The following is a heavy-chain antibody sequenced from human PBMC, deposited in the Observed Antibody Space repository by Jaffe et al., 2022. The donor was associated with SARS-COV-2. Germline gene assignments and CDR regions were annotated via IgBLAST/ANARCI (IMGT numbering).Heavy chain of an antibody. Sequence: EVQLVESGGGLVKPGGSLRLSCAASGFTFSSYSMNWVRQAPGKGLEWVSSISSSSSYIYYADSVKGRFTISRDNAKNSLYLQMNSLRAEDTAVYYCATTRFTGYSSGWYDDYWGQGTLVTVSS. V-gene: IGHV3-21*01. D-gene: IGHD6-19*01. J-gene: IGHJ4*02. CDR3: ATTRFTGYSSGWYDDY. CDR1: GFTFSSYS. CDR2: ISSSSSYI.